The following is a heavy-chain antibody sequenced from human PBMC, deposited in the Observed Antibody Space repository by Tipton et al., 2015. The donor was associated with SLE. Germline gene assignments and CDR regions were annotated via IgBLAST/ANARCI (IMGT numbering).Heavy chain of an antibody. CDR2: INHSGST. D-gene: IGHD3-10*01. V-gene: IGHV4-34*01. CDR3: ARVTRSGRSY. CDR1: GGSFSGYY. Sequence: LRLSCAVYGGSFSGYYWSWIRQPPGNGLEWIGEINHSGSTNYNPSLKSRVTISVDTSKNQFSLKLSSVTAADTAVYYCARVTRSGRSYWGQGTLVTVSS. J-gene: IGHJ4*02.